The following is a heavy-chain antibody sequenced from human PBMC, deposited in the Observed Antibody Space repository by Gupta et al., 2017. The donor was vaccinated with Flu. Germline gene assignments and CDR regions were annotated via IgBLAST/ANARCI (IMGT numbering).Heavy chain of an antibody. D-gene: IGHD1-26*01. CDR3: ARDEGGSYLRG. CDR2: IGGSGVDT. J-gene: IGHJ4*02. V-gene: IGHV3-23*01. CDR1: GFTVSSYA. Sequence: CAVSGFTVSSYAMSGVRQAPGKGLEGVAAIGGSGVDTYYADSAKGRFTISRDNSKNMVYLQVNSLTADDTAIYYCARDEGGSYLRGWGQGSLVTVSS.